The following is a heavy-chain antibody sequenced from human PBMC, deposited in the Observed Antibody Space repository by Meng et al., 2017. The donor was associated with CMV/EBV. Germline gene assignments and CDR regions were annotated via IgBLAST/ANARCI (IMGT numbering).Heavy chain of an antibody. Sequence: GSLRLSCTVSGGSISSYYWSWIRQPPGKGLEWIGYIYYSGSTNYNPSLKSRVTISVDTSKNQFSLKLSSVTAADTAVYYCARDRYDFWSAYYEGDYFNYWGQGTLVTVSS. J-gene: IGHJ4*02. CDR3: ARDRYDFWSAYYEGDYFNY. D-gene: IGHD3-3*01. CDR1: GGSISSYY. CDR2: IYYSGST. V-gene: IGHV4-59*01.